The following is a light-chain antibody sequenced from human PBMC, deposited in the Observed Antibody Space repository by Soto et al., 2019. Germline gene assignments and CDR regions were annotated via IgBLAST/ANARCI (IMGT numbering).Light chain of an antibody. J-gene: IGLJ2*01. CDR1: SSDVGSYNL. V-gene: IGLV2-23*01. CDR2: EGS. CDR3: CSYAGSSTLV. Sequence: SALTQPASVSGSPGQSITISCTGTSSDVGSYNLVSWYQQDPGKAPKLMIYEGSKRPSGISNRFSGSKSGNTASLTISGLQAEDEADYYCCSYAGSSTLVFGGGTQLTVL.